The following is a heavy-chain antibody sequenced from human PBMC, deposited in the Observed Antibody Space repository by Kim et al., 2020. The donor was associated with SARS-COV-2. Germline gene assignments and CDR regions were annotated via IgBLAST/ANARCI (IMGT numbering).Heavy chain of an antibody. CDR2: ISPYNGRT. J-gene: IGHJ6*02. V-gene: IGHV1-18*01. Sequence: ASVKVSCKASNYMFNYDISWVRQAPGQGLEWMGWISPYNGRTNYAPKLQGRVTMTTDTSTGTAYMELTSLRTDDSAVYYCASSSVNTGSFGGTYYYAMDVCGQGTTVTVAS. D-gene: IGHD3-10*01. CDR1: NYMFNYD. CDR3: ASSSVNTGSFGGTYYYAMDV.